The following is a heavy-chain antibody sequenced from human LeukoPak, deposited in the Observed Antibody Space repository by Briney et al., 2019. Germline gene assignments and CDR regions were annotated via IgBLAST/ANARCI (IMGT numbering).Heavy chain of an antibody. V-gene: IGHV3-74*01. CDR1: GFTFSKYW. CDR3: ATKQWLAPQRDS. D-gene: IGHD6-19*01. Sequence: GGSLTLSCAASGFTFSKYWMLWVRQAPGQGLESVSRINTDGTVTTYADSVKGRFTVSRDNADNTMFLKMNSVRDEDTAVYYCATKQWLAPQRDSWGQGNPVTVSS. CDR2: INTDGTVT. J-gene: IGHJ4*02.